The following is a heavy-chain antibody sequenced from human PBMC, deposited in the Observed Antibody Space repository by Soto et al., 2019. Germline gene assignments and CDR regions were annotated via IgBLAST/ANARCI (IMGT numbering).Heavy chain of an antibody. Sequence: QVQLVESGGGLVKPGVSLRLSCAASGFTFSDYYMSWIRQAPGKGLEWVSYISSSGSTIYYADSVKGRFTISRDNAKNSLYLPMSSLGAEDRAVYYCARQVVVVVAATPAAGWFDPGGQGTLVTVSS. CDR1: GFTFSDYY. CDR3: ARQVVVVVAATPAAGWFDP. J-gene: IGHJ5*02. V-gene: IGHV3-11*01. D-gene: IGHD2-15*01. CDR2: ISSSGSTI.